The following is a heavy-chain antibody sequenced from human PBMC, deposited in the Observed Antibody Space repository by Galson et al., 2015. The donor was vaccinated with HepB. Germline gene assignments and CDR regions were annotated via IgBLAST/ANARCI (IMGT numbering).Heavy chain of an antibody. D-gene: IGHD2-15*01. CDR1: GFIFSRNT. J-gene: IGHJ6*02. CDR3: ATVGFSGGNWDSDYYGMDV. CDR2: ISYEGSNK. V-gene: IGHV3-30*04. Sequence: SLRLSCAAAGFIFSRNTMHWVRQAPGKGLEWVALISYEGSNKYYADSVKGRFTISRDNSENTLYLQMNSLRGEDTAVYYCATVGFSGGNWDSDYYGMDVWGQGTTVTASS.